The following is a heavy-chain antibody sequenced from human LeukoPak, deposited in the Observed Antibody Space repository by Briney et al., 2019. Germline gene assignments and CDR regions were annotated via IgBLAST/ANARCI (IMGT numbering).Heavy chain of an antibody. Sequence: KTSETLSLTCTVSGGSISSGGDYWSWIRQHPGKGLEWIGYIYYCGSTYYNPSLKSRVTISVDTSKNQFSLKLSSVTAADTGVYYCARAVKRGYSGYDSSPPVEHWGQGTLVTVSS. CDR3: ARAVKRGYSGYDSSPPVEH. CDR1: GGSISSGGDY. CDR2: IYYCGST. J-gene: IGHJ4*02. D-gene: IGHD5-12*01. V-gene: IGHV4-31*03.